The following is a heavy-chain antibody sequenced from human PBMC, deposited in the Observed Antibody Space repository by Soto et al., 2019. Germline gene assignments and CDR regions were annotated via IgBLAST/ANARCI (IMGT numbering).Heavy chain of an antibody. Sequence: QVQLVQSEAEVKKPGASVKVSCKAAGYTFTSYDINWVRQATGQGLEWMGWMNPNSGNTGYAQKFQGRVTMTRNTSISTAYMELSSLRSEDTAVYYCAREHSSSWRFDYWGQGTLVTVSS. J-gene: IGHJ4*02. V-gene: IGHV1-8*01. CDR2: MNPNSGNT. CDR3: AREHSSSWRFDY. D-gene: IGHD6-13*01. CDR1: GYTFTSYD.